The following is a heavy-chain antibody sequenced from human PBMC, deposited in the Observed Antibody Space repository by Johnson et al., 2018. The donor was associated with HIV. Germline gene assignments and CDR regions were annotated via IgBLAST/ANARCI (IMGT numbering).Heavy chain of an antibody. D-gene: IGHD6-6*01. CDR2: ISFDGSNK. J-gene: IGHJ3*02. CDR3: ATLKGPRLHIAARRPDAFDI. CDR1: GFTFSSYA. V-gene: IGHV3-30*14. Sequence: QVQLVESGGGVVQPGRSLRLSCAASGFTFSSYAMHWVRQAPGKGLEWVAVISFDGSNKFYADSVKGRFTISRDNSKNTLYLQMNSLRAEDTAVYYCATLKGPRLHIAARRPDAFDIWGRGTMVTVSS.